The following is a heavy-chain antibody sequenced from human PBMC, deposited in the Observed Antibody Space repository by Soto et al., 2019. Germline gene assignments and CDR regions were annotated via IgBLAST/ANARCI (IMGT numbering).Heavy chain of an antibody. CDR3: AREGSIVVVPAAMGFDY. J-gene: IGHJ4*02. CDR2: IYYSGGT. V-gene: IGHV4-39*02. Sequence: SETLSLTCTVSGGSISSSSYYWGWIRQPPGKGLEWIGSIYYSGGTYYNPSLKSRVTISVDTSKNQFSLKLSSVTAADTAVYYCAREGSIVVVPAAMGFDYWGQGTLVTVSS. D-gene: IGHD2-2*01. CDR1: GGSISSSSYY.